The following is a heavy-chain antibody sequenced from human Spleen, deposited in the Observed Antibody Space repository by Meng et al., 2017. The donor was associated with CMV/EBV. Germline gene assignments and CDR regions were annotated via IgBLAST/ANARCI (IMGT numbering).Heavy chain of an antibody. Sequence: GGSLRLSCVASGFSFSINGMHWVRQAPGKGLEWLGFVKLDGNEYYADSAKGRFTISKDNSKATLYLQVSSLTTEDTAIYYCAKDGGQPGTMYFSFDVWGEGTMVTVSS. D-gene: IGHD3-3*01. J-gene: IGHJ3*01. CDR2: VKLDGNE. CDR1: GFSFSING. CDR3: AKDGGQPGTMYFSFDV. V-gene: IGHV3-30*02.